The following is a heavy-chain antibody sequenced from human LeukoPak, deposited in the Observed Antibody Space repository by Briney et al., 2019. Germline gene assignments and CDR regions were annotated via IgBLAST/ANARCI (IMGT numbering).Heavy chain of an antibody. CDR3: GQYYNDSSGYYDAFDI. D-gene: IGHD3-22*01. CDR1: GYTFTGYY. J-gene: IGHJ3*02. V-gene: IGHV1-2*06. Sequence: ASVKVSCKASGYTFTGYYMHWVRQAPGQGLEWMVRINPNSGCTNYAQKSQGRVTLTGDTSISTAYMELSRLRSDDTAVYYCGQYYNDSSGYYDAFDIWGQGTMVTVSS. CDR2: INPNSGCT.